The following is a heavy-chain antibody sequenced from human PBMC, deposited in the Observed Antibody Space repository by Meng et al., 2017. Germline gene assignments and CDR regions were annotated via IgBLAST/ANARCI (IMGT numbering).Heavy chain of an antibody. J-gene: IGHJ4*02. D-gene: IGHD1-26*01. Sequence: QIQLQRAGPRVVMPTHTLALTCAISWDSVSCNSAAWNWIRQSPSRGLEWLGRAYYRSKWYHDYAESVKSRISIDPDTSKNQFSLQLRSVTPEDSAVYYCARGSYSFDSWGQRTLVTVSS. CDR1: WDSVSCNSAA. CDR2: AYYRSKWYH. V-gene: IGHV6-1*02. CDR3: ARGSYSFDS.